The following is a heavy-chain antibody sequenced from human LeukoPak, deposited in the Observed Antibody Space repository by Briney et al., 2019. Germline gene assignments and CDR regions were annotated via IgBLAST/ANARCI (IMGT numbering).Heavy chain of an antibody. Sequence: GGSLRLSCAASEFAFSTYNMNWVRQAPGKGLEWVSYISTGSSTTYYADSVKGRFTISRDNVENSLYLQMNSLRDEDTAVYYCARVAACYSVNYFDYWGQGTLVTVSS. V-gene: IGHV3-48*02. CDR1: EFAFSTYN. D-gene: IGHD6-25*01. CDR2: ISTGSSTT. CDR3: ARVAACYSVNYFDY. J-gene: IGHJ4*02.